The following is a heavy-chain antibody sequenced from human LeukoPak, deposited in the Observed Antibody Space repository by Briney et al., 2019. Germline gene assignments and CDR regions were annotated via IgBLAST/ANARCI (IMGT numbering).Heavy chain of an antibody. CDR2: ISWNSGSI. CDR1: GFTFDDYA. D-gene: IGHD1-26*01. V-gene: IGHV3-9*01. CDR3: AKALVGATTYYFDY. J-gene: IGHJ4*02. Sequence: GGSLRLSCAASGFTFDDYAMHWVRQAPGKGLEWVSGISWNSGSIGYADSVKGRFTVSRDNAKNSLYLQMNSLRAEDTALYYCAKALVGATTYYFDYWGQGTLVTVSS.